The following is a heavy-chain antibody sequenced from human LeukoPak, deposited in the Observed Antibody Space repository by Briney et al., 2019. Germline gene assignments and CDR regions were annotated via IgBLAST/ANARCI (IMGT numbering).Heavy chain of an antibody. J-gene: IGHJ6*02. CDR2: ISSNGGST. D-gene: IGHD3-10*01. Sequence: GGSLRLSCSASGFIFSTYAMHWVRQAPGKGLEYVSAISSNGGSTYYADSVKGRFTISRDNSKNTLFLQMSSLRAEDTALYYCAKDYYGSGRNGMDVWGQGTTVTVSS. CDR1: GFIFSTYA. CDR3: AKDYYGSGRNGMDV. V-gene: IGHV3-64D*09.